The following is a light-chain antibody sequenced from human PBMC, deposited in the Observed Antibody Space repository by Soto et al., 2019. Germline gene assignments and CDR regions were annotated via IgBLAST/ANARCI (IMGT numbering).Light chain of an antibody. V-gene: IGKV3-20*01. Sequence: EVGLTQSPATLSLSPGERATLSCRASQTVSSGHLAWYQQKPGQAPRLLISGGTSRATGIPDRFSGSGSGTDFTLTVSRLEPEDFAVYYCQQYVSSPYTFGQGTKLEIK. CDR2: GGT. J-gene: IGKJ2*01. CDR3: QQYVSSPYT. CDR1: QTVSSGH.